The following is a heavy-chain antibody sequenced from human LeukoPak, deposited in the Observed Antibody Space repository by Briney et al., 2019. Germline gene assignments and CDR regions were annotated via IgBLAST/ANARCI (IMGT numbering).Heavy chain of an antibody. D-gene: IGHD5-12*01. J-gene: IGHJ5*02. V-gene: IGHV1-2*02. CDR2: INPNSGGT. CDR3: ARTVATIRWFDA. CDR1: GYTFTGYY. Sequence: GASVKVTCKASGYTFTGYYMHWVRQAPGQGLEWMGWINPNSGGTKYDEKFQSRVTMTRDTSISTAYMELSTLRSDDTAVYYCARTVATIRWFDAWGQGTLVTVSS.